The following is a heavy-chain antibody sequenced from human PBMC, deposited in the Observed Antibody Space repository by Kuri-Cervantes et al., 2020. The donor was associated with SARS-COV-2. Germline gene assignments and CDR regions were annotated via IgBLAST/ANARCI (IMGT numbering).Heavy chain of an antibody. V-gene: IGHV4-31*02. CDR3: ARRAATGFRVMDV. CDR1: DNSITSGGYH. D-gene: IGHD6-13*01. Sequence: SCTVSDNSITSGGYHWTWIRQLPGKGLELIGYIYYSASTYYNPSLKSRVTIGVDASQNQMSLKLRSVTAADTAVYYCARRAATGFRVMDVWGNGTTVTVSS. J-gene: IGHJ6*03. CDR2: IYYSAST.